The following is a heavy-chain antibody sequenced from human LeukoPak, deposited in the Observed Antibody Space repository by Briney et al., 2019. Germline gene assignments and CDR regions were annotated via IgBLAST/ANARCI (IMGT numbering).Heavy chain of an antibody. V-gene: IGHV3-23*01. CDR1: GFTFSNYA. D-gene: IGHD6-13*01. Sequence: GGSLRLSCAVSGFTFSNYAMSWVRQPPGKGLEWVSTISASGGGTYYAGSVRGRCTVSRDNSKNTLYLQMNNLRAEDTAIYFCAKVSSSSSWWHFDYWGQGTLATVSS. CDR3: AKVSSSSSWWHFDY. CDR2: ISASGGGT. J-gene: IGHJ4*02.